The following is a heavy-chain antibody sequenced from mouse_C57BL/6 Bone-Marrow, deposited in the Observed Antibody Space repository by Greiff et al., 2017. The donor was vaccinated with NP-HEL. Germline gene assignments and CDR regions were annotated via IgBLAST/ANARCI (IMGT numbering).Heavy chain of an antibody. J-gene: IGHJ2*01. V-gene: IGHV5-17*01. CDR3: ARALTGGLDY. D-gene: IGHD4-1*01. CDR2: ISSGSSTI. Sequence: EVKLMESGGGLVKPGGSLKLSCAASGFTFSDYGMHWVRQAPEKGLEWVAYISSGSSTIYYADTVKGRFTISRDNAKNTLFLQMTSLRSEDTAMYYCARALTGGLDYWGQGTTLTVSS. CDR1: GFTFSDYG.